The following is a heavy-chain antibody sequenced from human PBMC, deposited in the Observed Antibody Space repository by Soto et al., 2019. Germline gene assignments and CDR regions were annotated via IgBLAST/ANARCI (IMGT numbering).Heavy chain of an antibody. D-gene: IGHD3-10*01. V-gene: IGHV4-34*01. CDR3: ARGRYYYGSGSYGY. J-gene: IGHJ4*02. CDR1: GGSFSGYY. CDR2: INHSGST. Sequence: SETLSLTCAVYGGSFSGYYWSWIRQPPGKGLEWIGEINHSGSTNYNPSLKSRVTISVDTSKNQFSLKLSSVTAADTAVYYCARGRYYYGSGSYGYWGQGTLVTVSS.